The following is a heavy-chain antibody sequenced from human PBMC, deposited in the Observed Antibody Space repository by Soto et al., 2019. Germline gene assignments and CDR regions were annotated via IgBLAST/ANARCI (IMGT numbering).Heavy chain of an antibody. CDR3: AAGIAVAGIRQTTDAFDI. CDR2: INHSGST. V-gene: IGHV4-34*01. D-gene: IGHD6-19*01. J-gene: IGHJ3*02. Sequence: SETLSLTCAVYGGSFSGYYWSWIRQPPGKGLEWIGEINHSGSTNYNPSLKSRVTISVDTSKNQFSLKLSSVTAADTAVYYCAAGIAVAGIRQTTDAFDIWGQGTMVTVSS. CDR1: GGSFSGYY.